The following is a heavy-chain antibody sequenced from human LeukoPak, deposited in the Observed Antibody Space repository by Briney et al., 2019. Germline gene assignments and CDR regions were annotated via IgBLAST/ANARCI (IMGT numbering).Heavy chain of an antibody. D-gene: IGHD5-24*01. V-gene: IGHV1-8*01. CDR2: MNPNSGNT. Sequence: GASAKVSCKASGYTFTSYEINWVRQATGQGLEWMGWMNPNSGNTGYAQKFQGRVTMTRNTSISTAYMELSSLRSEDTAVYYCARGGEMATIIHYYYYMDVWGKGTTVTVSS. J-gene: IGHJ6*03. CDR3: ARGGEMATIIHYYYYMDV. CDR1: GYTFTSYE.